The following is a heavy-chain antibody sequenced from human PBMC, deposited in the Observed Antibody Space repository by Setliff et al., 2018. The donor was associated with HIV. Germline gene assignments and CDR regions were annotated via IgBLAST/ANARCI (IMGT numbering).Heavy chain of an antibody. J-gene: IGHJ3*02. D-gene: IGHD3-16*01. CDR2: VGAVGAPT. CDR3: AKVFAYGIDGFDI. Sequence: PGGSLRLSCAASGFTFSTYAMGWVRQAPGKGREWVSTVGAVGAPTHNAESVKGRFTISKDNSSDTLYLQMSSLREEDTAVYYCAKVFAYGIDGFDIWGQGTMVTVSS. CDR1: GFTFSTYA. V-gene: IGHV3-23*01.